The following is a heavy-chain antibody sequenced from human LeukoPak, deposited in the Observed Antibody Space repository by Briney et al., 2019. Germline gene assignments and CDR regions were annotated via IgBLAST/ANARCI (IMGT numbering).Heavy chain of an antibody. J-gene: IGHJ6*03. Sequence: GGSLRLSCGASGFTFSSYGMHWVRQPPGKGLEWVAFIRYDGGNKNYADSVKGRFTISRDNSKNTLYVQMNSLRAEDTAVYYCAKVIRPDTSGYRPAEYYNYMDVWGKGTTVTISS. D-gene: IGHD3-22*01. CDR1: GFTFSSYG. V-gene: IGHV3-30*02. CDR2: IRYDGGNK. CDR3: AKVIRPDTSGYRPAEYYNYMDV.